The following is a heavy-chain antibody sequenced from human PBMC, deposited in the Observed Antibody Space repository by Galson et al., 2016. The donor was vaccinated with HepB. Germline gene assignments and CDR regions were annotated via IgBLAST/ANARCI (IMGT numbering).Heavy chain of an antibody. CDR2: INPSDGST. D-gene: IGHD3-3*01. J-gene: IGHJ6*02. Sequence: SVKVSCKASGYTFISYYMNWVRQAPGQGPEWMGIINPSDGSTNYAENFQGRLMMTRDTSTSTVYMELYTLRPEDTAVYYCARDLISPGTVFGVVKGDYYYGMDVWGQGTTVTVS. CDR1: GYTFISYY. CDR3: ARDLISPGTVFGVVKGDYYYGMDV. V-gene: IGHV1-46*01.